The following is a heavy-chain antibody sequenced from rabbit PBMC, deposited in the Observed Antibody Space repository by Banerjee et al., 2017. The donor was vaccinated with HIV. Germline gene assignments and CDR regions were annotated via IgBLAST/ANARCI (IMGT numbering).Heavy chain of an antibody. CDR2: IYGDRSGST. J-gene: IGHJ4*01. V-gene: IGHV1S45*01. CDR1: GFSFSNKAV. CDR3: ARDGAGGTYFAL. D-gene: IGHD8-1*01. Sequence: QEQLVESGGGLVHPGGSLKLSCTASGFSFSNKAVMCWVRQAPGKGLEWIACIYGDRSGSTYYANWAKGRFTISRENAQNTVFLQMTSLTAADTATYFCARDGAGGTYFALWGRAPSSPS.